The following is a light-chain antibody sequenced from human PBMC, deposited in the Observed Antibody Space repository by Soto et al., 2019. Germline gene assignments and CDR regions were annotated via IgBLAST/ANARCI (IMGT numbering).Light chain of an antibody. Sequence: QSVLTQPASVSGSPGQSIAISCTGTSSDVGAYDYVSWYQQHPGKAPKLMIYDVSNRPSGVSNRFSGSKSGNTASLTISGLQAEDEADYYCSSYTSSRTPLYVFGTGTRSPS. CDR3: SSYTSSRTPLYV. V-gene: IGLV2-14*01. CDR2: DVS. CDR1: SSDVGAYDY. J-gene: IGLJ1*01.